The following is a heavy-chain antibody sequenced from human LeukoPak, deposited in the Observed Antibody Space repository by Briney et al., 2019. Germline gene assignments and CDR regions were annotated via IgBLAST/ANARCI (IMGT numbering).Heavy chain of an antibody. J-gene: IGHJ4*02. CDR3: ARDLFHSDSSGYSDY. CDR2: INSYGGTV. Sequence: GGSLRLSCAASGFTFSDYYLSWIRQAPGKGLEWLSFINSYGGTVYYADSVKGRFTISRDNAKNSLYLQMNSLRAEDTAVYYCARDLFHSDSSGYSDYWGQGTLVTASS. CDR1: GFTFSDYY. D-gene: IGHD3-22*01. V-gene: IGHV3-11*01.